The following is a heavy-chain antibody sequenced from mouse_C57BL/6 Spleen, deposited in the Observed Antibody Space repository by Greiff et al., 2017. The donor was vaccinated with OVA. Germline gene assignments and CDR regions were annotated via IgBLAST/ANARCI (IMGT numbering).Heavy chain of an antibody. D-gene: IGHD1-1*01. CDR2: IYPGDGDT. CDR3: ARWYGSSYGYFDV. CDR1: GYAFSSSW. Sequence: VQVVESGPELVKPGASVKISCKASGYAFSSSWMNWVKQRPGKGLEWIGRIYPGDGDTNYNGKFKGKATLTADKSSSTAYMQLSSLTSEDSAVYFCARWYGSSYGYFDVWGTGTTVTVSS. J-gene: IGHJ1*03. V-gene: IGHV1-82*01.